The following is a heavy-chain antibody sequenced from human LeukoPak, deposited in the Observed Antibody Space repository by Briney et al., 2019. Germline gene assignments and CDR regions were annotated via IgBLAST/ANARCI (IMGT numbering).Heavy chain of an antibody. V-gene: IGHV3-23*01. D-gene: IGHD4-17*01. Sequence: GGSLRLSCAASAFRFSSFAMTWVRQAPGKGLEWVSGIHGNGETTYYADSVKGRFIISRDNSRELLYLQMNSLRVEDTAVYYCAKGPNGDYVGAFDSWGQGTMVTVSS. CDR2: IHGNGETT. CDR3: AKGPNGDYVGAFDS. CDR1: AFRFSSFA. J-gene: IGHJ3*02.